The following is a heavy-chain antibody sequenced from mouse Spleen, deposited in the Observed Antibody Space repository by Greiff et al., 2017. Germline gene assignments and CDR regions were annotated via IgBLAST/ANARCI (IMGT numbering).Heavy chain of an antibody. CDR3: ARRIYYGNYVDAMDY. Sequence: VQLQQPGAELVKPGASVKLSCKASGYTFTSYWMHWVKQRPGQGLEWIGMIHPNSGSTNYNEKFKSKATLTVDKSSSTAYMQLSSLTSEDSAVYYCARRIYYGNYVDAMDYWGQGTSVTVSS. J-gene: IGHJ4*01. CDR2: IHPNSGST. D-gene: IGHD2-1*01. CDR1: GYTFTSYW. V-gene: IGHV1-64*01.